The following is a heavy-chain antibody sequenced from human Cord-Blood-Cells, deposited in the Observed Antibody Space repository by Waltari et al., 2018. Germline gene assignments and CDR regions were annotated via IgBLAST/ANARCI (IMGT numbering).Heavy chain of an antibody. D-gene: IGHD7-27*01. CDR1: GYTFTGYY. V-gene: IGHV1-2*04. CDR3: ARDRVLGTSYYYYYGMDV. CDR2: INPNSGGT. J-gene: IGHJ6*02. Sequence: QVQLVQSGAEVKKPGASVKVSCKASGYTFTGYYMHWVRQAPGQGLEWMGWINPNSGGTNDAKKFQGWVTMTRDTSISTAYMELSRLRSDDTAVYYCARDRVLGTSYYYYYGMDVWGQGTTVTVSS.